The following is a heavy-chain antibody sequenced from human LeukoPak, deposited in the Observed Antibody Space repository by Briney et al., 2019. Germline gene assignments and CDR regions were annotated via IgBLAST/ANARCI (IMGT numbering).Heavy chain of an antibody. CDR1: GGSISSGGYY. CDR3: ARAQWGGSSWGVDFDY. J-gene: IGHJ4*02. D-gene: IGHD6-13*01. V-gene: IGHV4-31*03. Sequence: SQTLSLTCTVSGGSISSGGYYWSWIRQHPGTGLDWIGYIYYSGSTYYNPSLKSRVTISVDTSKNQFSLKLSSVTAADTAVYYCARAQWGGSSWGVDFDYWGQGTLVTVSS. CDR2: IYYSGST.